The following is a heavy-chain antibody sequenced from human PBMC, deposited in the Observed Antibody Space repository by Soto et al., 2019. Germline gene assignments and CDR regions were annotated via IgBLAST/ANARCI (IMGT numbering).Heavy chain of an antibody. CDR2: IYYSGST. CDR3: ARVGSLYGGNPMGPSAFDI. D-gene: IGHD2-15*01. CDR1: GGSISSYY. J-gene: IGHJ3*02. V-gene: IGHV4-59*01. Sequence: SETLSLTCTVSGGSISSYYWSWIRQPPGKGLEWIGYIYYSGSTNYNPSLKSRVTISVDTSKNQFSLKLSSVTAADTAVYYCARVGSLYGGNPMGPSAFDIWGQGTMVTVSS.